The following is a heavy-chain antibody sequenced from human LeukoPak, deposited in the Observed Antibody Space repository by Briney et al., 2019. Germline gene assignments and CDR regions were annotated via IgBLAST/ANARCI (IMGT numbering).Heavy chain of an antibody. CDR1: GYTFTSYG. V-gene: IGHV1-18*01. J-gene: IGHJ5*02. CDR2: ISAYNGNT. D-gene: IGHD3-16*01. CDR3: ARGAEFDWFDP. Sequence: ASVKVSCKASGYTFTSYGVSWVRQAPGQGLEWTGWISAYNGNTHYAQKLQGRVTMTTDTSTNTAYMEVRSLRSDDTAVYFCARGAEFDWFDPWGQGTLVTVSS.